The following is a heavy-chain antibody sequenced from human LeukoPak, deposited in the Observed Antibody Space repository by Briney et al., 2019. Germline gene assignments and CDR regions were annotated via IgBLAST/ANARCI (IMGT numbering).Heavy chain of an antibody. Sequence: SVKVSCKASGGTFSSYAISWVRQAPGQGLEWMRGIIPIFGTANYAQKFQGRVTITADESTSTAYMELSSLRSEDTAVYYCARVKDCSGGSCPLGAFDIWGQGTMVTVSS. D-gene: IGHD2-15*01. CDR3: ARVKDCSGGSCPLGAFDI. CDR1: GGTFSSYA. J-gene: IGHJ3*02. CDR2: IIPIFGTA. V-gene: IGHV1-69*01.